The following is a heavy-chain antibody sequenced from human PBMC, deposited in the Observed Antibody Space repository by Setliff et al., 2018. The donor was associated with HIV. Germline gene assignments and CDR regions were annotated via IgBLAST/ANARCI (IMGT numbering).Heavy chain of an antibody. CDR1: GYTFSSYA. J-gene: IGHJ4*02. V-gene: IGHV1-24*01. Sequence: ASVKVSCKGFGYTFSSYAVSWVRQAPGKGLEGMGGFDPEDGETIYAQKFQGRVTMTEDTSTDTAYMELSRLRSDDTAVYYCAREAPAVVPTLLPDYWGQGTLVTVSS. CDR2: FDPEDGET. CDR3: AREAPAVVPTLLPDY. D-gene: IGHD6-19*01.